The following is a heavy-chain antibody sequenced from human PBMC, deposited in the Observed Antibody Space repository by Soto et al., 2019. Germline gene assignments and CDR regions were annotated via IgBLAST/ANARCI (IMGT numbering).Heavy chain of an antibody. Sequence: GASVKVSCKASGYTFTGYYMHRVRQAPGQGLEWMGWINPNSGGTNYAQKFQGWVTMTRDTSISTAYMELSRLRSDDTAVYYCARWYRDSSSWYPDYYYYYGMDVWGQGTTVTVSS. CDR3: ARWYRDSSSWYPDYYYYYGMDV. CDR1: GYTFTGYY. CDR2: INPNSGGT. D-gene: IGHD6-13*01. V-gene: IGHV1-2*04. J-gene: IGHJ6*02.